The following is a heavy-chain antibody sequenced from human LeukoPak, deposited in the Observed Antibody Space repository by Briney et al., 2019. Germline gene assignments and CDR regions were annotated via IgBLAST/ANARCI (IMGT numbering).Heavy chain of an antibody. Sequence: SETLSLTCTVSGGSISSHYWSWIRQPPGKGLEWIGYIYYSGGTNYNPSLKSRVTISVDTSKNQFSLKLSSATAADTAVYYCASQVGRGLYYFDYWGQGTLVTVSS. D-gene: IGHD3-10*01. CDR3: ASQVGRGLYYFDY. CDR2: IYYSGGT. J-gene: IGHJ4*02. V-gene: IGHV4-59*11. CDR1: GGSISSHY.